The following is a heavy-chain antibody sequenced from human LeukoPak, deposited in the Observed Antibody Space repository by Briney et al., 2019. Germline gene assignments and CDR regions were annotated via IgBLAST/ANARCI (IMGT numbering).Heavy chain of an antibody. Sequence: GGSLGLSCAASGFTVSSNYMSWVRQAPGKGLEWVSVIYSGGSTYYADSVKGRFTISRDNSKNTLYLQMNSLRAEDTAVYYCARDRGSYYGFDYWGQGTLVTVSS. CDR1: GFTVSSNY. V-gene: IGHV3-53*01. J-gene: IGHJ4*02. CDR3: ARDRGSYYGFDY. D-gene: IGHD1-26*01. CDR2: IYSGGST.